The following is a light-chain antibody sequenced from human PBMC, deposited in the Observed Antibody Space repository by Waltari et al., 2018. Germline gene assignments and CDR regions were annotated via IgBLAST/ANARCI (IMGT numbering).Light chain of an antibody. CDR3: MQGTQWTWT. Sequence: DVVMTQSPPSLPVTLGQPASISSRSSQSLVDSDGHTYLNWFHQRPGQSPRRLIYKVSYRDSGVPDRFSGSGSGTDFTLKISRVEAEDVGVYYCMQGTQWTWTFGQGTKVEIK. V-gene: IGKV2-30*01. CDR1: QSLVDSDGHTY. J-gene: IGKJ1*01. CDR2: KVS.